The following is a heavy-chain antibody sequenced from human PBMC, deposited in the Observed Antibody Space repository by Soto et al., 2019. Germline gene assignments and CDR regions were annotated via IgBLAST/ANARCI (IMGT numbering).Heavy chain of an antibody. Sequence: GGSLRLSCAASGFTFSNAWMSWVRQAPGKGLERVGRIKSKTDGGTTDYAAPVKGRFTISRDDSEKTLYLQMNSLKTEDTAVYYCTTDLSTSYYDFWSGPKYYYYMDVWGKGTTVTVSS. D-gene: IGHD3-3*01. V-gene: IGHV3-15*01. CDR3: TTDLSTSYYDFWSGPKYYYYMDV. CDR1: GFTFSNAW. CDR2: IKSKTDGGTT. J-gene: IGHJ6*03.